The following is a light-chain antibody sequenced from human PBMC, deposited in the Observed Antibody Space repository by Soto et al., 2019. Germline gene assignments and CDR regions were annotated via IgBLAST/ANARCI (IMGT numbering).Light chain of an antibody. CDR1: QSVLHSTNNENY. V-gene: IGKV4-1*01. J-gene: IGKJ3*01. CDR3: QQYYSAPFT. Sequence: DIVMTQSPDSLAVSLGERATINCKSSQSVLHSTNNENYLAWYQQKPGQSPKLLIYWASIRESGVPDRFSGSGSGTDFTLTISSLQAEDVGVYFCQQYYSAPFTFGPGTKVDIK. CDR2: WAS.